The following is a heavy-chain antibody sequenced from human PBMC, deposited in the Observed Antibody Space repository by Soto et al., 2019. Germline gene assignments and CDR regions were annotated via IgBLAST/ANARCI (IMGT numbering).Heavy chain of an antibody. V-gene: IGHV4-59*01. CDR1: GGSISSYY. D-gene: IGHD4-17*01. CDR2: IYYSGST. CDR3: ARAFANDYGDPAFDY. J-gene: IGHJ4*02. Sequence: SETLSLTCTVSGGSISSYYWSWIRQPPGKGLEWIGYIYYSGSTNYNPSLKSRVTISVDTSKNQFSLKLSSVTAADTAVYYCARAFANDYGDPAFDYWGQGTLVTVSS.